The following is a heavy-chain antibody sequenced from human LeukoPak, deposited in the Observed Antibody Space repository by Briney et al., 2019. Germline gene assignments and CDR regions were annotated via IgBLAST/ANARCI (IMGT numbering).Heavy chain of an antibody. CDR2: INHSGST. CDR3: ARSQSQSGSYRYYLAY. J-gene: IGHJ4*02. CDR1: GGSFSGYY. D-gene: IGHD1-26*01. Sequence: SETLSLTCAVYGGSFSGYYWSWIRQPPGKGLEWIGEINHSGSTNYNPSLKSRVTISVDTSKNQFSLKLSSVTAADTAVYYCARSQSQSGSYRYYLAYWGQGILVTVSS. V-gene: IGHV4-34*01.